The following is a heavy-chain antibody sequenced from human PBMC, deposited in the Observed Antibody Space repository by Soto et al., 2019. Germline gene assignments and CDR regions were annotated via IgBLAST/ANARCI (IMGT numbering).Heavy chain of an antibody. CDR2: ISTYNGNT. CDR1: GYTFATQG. J-gene: IGHJ4*02. CDR3: VRAGGYYDSSGYAD. Sequence: QVKLVQSGAEVKKPGASVKVSCKSSGYTFATQGISWVRQAPGQGLEWMGWISTYNGNTNDLKKVQERVTMTTDTSTSTAYLELRRLTSDDTAVYYCVRAGGYYDSSGYADWGQGTLVTVSS. D-gene: IGHD3-22*01. V-gene: IGHV1-18*01.